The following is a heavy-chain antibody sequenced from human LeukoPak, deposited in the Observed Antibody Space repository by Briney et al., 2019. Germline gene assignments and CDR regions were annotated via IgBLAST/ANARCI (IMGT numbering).Heavy chain of an antibody. CDR2: ISYDGSNK. Sequence: GGSLRLSCAASGFTFSNAWMSWVRQAPGKGLEWVAVISYDGSNKYYADSVKGRFTISRDNSKNTLYLQMNSLRAEDTAVYYCARAVGATNQNFDYWGQGTLVTVSS. CDR1: GFTFSNAW. CDR3: ARAVGATNQNFDY. J-gene: IGHJ4*02. V-gene: IGHV3-30*03. D-gene: IGHD1-26*01.